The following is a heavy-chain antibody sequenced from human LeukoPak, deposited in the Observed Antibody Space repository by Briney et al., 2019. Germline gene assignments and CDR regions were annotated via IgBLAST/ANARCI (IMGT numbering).Heavy chain of an antibody. J-gene: IGHJ4*02. Sequence: PGGSLRLSCAASRFTFSSYSMNWVRQAPGKGLEWVSSISSSSSYIYYADSVKGRFTISRDNAKNSLYLQMNSLRAEDTAVYCCARDWGYFDRERSSFDYWGQGTLVTVSS. D-gene: IGHD3-9*01. CDR1: RFTFSSYS. CDR3: ARDWGYFDRERSSFDY. V-gene: IGHV3-21*01. CDR2: ISSSSSYI.